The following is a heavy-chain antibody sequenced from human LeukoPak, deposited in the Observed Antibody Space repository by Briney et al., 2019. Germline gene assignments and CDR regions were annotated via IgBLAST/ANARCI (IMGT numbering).Heavy chain of an antibody. CDR1: GFTFSSYA. V-gene: IGHV3-23*01. D-gene: IGHD6-19*01. Sequence: PGGSLRLSCAASGFTFSSYAMTWVRQAPGKGLEWVSAISGSGGSTYYADSVKGRFTISRDNSKNTLHLQMNSLRAEDTAVYYCASHQHSSGWYWGQGTLVTVSS. CDR3: ASHQHSSGWY. CDR2: ISGSGGST. J-gene: IGHJ4*02.